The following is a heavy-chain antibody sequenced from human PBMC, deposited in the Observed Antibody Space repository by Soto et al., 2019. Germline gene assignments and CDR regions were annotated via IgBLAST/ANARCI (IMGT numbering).Heavy chain of an antibody. CDR3: TRLTAAGTFI. D-gene: IGHD6-13*01. Sequence: PGGSLRLSCAASGVPIRTYWMSWVRQAPGKGLEWVGRIRSKANSYATAYAASVKGRFTISRDDSKNTAYLQMNSLKTEDTAVYYCTRLTAAGTFIWGQGTLVTVSS. CDR1: GVPIRTYW. CDR2: IRSKANSYAT. V-gene: IGHV3-73*01. J-gene: IGHJ4*02.